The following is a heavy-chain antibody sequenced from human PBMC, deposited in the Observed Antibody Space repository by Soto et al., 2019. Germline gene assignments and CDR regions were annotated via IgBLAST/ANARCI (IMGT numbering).Heavy chain of an antibody. CDR1: GGSISSYY. D-gene: IGHD4-17*01. V-gene: IGHV4-59*01. CDR2: IYYSGST. CDR3: ARVTYGDYVGFFDP. J-gene: IGHJ5*02. Sequence: ETLSLTCTVSGGSISSYYWSWIRQPPGKGLEWIGYIYYSGSTNYNPSLKSRVTISVDTSKNQFSLKLSSVTAADTAVYYCARVTYGDYVGFFDPWGQGIQVTVSS.